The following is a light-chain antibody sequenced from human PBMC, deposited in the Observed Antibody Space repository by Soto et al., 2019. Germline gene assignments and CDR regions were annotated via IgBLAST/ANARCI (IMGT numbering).Light chain of an antibody. Sequence: DTQMPQSPSSVFPSVGERVNITCLGSQIISIFLNWYQQKPGKAPKLLIYGASTLQGGVPSRFSGSGSGTDFTLTISRLQPEDFATYYCQRSYGSPPWTFGQGTKVDI. J-gene: IGKJ1*01. CDR2: GAS. V-gene: IGKV1-39*01. CDR1: QIISIF. CDR3: QRSYGSPPWT.